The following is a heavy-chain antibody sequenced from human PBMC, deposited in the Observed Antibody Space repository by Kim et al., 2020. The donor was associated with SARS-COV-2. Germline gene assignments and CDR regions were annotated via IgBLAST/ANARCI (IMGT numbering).Heavy chain of an antibody. D-gene: IGHD5-12*01. V-gene: IGHV3-9*01. Sequence: GYADSVKGRFTISRDNAKNSLYLQMNSLRAEDTALYYCAKADGYNYYFDYWGQGTLVTVSS. J-gene: IGHJ4*02. CDR3: AKADGYNYYFDY.